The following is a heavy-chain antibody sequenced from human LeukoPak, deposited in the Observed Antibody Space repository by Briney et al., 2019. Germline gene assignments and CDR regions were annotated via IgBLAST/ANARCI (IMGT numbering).Heavy chain of an antibody. V-gene: IGHV3-13*01. CDR2: LGTAGDT. D-gene: IGHD5-24*01. J-gene: IGHJ4*02. Sequence: GGSLRLSCAASGFTLSNYAMHWVRHPAGEGLEWVSALGTAGDTFYPGSVKGRFTISRDNAKKSLFLQMNSLRAEDTAVYYCARQNTPHGNFDYWGQGTLVTVSS. CDR3: ARQNTPHGNFDY. CDR1: GFTLSNYA.